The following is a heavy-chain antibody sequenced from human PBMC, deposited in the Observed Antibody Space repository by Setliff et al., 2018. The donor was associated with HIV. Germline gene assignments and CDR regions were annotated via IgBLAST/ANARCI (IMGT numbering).Heavy chain of an antibody. J-gene: IGHJ2*01. D-gene: IGHD3-9*01. CDR2: IYPGDSDT. CDR1: GYSFTSYW. V-gene: IGHV5-51*01. CDR3: ARALDFLTEELNWFFHV. Sequence: GESLKISCKGSGYSFTSYWISWVRQMPGKGLEWMGIIYPGDSDTRYSPSFQGQVTISVDKSISIAYLQWSSLKASDTAIYYCARALDFLTEELNWFFHVWGRGTLVTVSS.